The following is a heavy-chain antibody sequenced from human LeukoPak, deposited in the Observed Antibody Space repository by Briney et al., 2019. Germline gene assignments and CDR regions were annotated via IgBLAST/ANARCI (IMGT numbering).Heavy chain of an antibody. CDR1: GFTISSHW. Sequence: GGSLRLSCAASGFTISSHWMSWVRQVPGKGLESVAHIKHDESETYYVDTVRGRFIISRDNAKNSLYLQMNSLRVEDTAVDHCARGPTDFDASDIWGHGTLVTVSS. CDR2: IKHDESET. J-gene: IGHJ3*02. V-gene: IGHV3-7*01. CDR3: ARGPTDFDASDI.